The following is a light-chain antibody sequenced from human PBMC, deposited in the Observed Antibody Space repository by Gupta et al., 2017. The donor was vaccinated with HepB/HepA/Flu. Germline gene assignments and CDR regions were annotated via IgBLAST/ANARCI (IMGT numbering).Light chain of an antibody. J-gene: IGLJ2*01. Sequence: QSALAQPASVSGSPGQSITIPCTGTNSDYVSWYQQYPGKAPKLLLYNVFDRPSGVSHRFSGSKSGNTASRTISGLQAEDEANYYCSSYTFTSTLVVFGGGTHLTVL. CDR2: NVF. CDR1: NSDY. CDR3: SSYTFTSTLVV. V-gene: IGLV2-14*01.